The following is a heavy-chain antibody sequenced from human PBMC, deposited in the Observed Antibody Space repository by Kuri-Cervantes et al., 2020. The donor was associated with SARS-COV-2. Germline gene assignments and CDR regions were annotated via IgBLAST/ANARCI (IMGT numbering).Heavy chain of an antibody. CDR3: ASCPGGLPYYYYGMDV. V-gene: IGHV4-30-4*01. J-gene: IGHJ6*02. CDR1: GGSISSADYY. Sequence: LRLSCTVSGGSISSADYYWSWIRQPPGKGLERIGYIYYSGSTYYNPSLKSRITISVDTSKNQFSLKLSSVTAADTAVYYCASCPGGLPYYYYGMDVWGQGTTVTVSS. D-gene: IGHD5-18*01. CDR2: IYYSGST.